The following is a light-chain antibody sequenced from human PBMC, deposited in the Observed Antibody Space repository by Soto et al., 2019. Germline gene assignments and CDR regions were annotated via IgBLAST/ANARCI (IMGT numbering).Light chain of an antibody. CDR1: QSVSTS. Sequence: IVLTRSPVTLALSPGERAVLSCRASQSVSTSLAWYQHKPGQAPRLFIYDASKRAPGIPARFSGSGSGTDFALTISSLEPEDFAVYYCQVRDVWPSFGQGTKV. V-gene: IGKV3-11*01. J-gene: IGKJ1*01. CDR3: QVRDVWPS. CDR2: DAS.